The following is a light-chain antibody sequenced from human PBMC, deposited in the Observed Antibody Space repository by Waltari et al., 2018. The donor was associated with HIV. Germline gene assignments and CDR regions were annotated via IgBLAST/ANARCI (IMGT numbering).Light chain of an antibody. J-gene: IGKJ4*01. CDR3: MQAKQFPHKLT. CDR1: QSLVHSDGNTY. CDR2: KTS. V-gene: IGKV2-24*01. Sequence: DIVMTQTPLSSPVTLGQPASISCRSGQSLVHSDGNTYLSWLQQRPGQPPRLLIYKTSNRFSGVPDRFSGSGAGTDFTLKISRVEAEDVGVYYCMQAKQFPHKLTFGGGTKVEIK.